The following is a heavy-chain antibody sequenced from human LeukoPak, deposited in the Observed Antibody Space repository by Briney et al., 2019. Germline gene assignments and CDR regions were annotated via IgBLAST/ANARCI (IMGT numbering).Heavy chain of an antibody. Sequence: PGGSLRLSCAASGFTFSSYAMHWIRQAPGKGLEWVAVISYDGSNKYYADSVKGRFTISRDNSKNTLYLQMNSLRAEDTAVYYCARDRRSSSWHYGMDVWGQGTTVTVSS. J-gene: IGHJ6*02. CDR1: GFTFSSYA. D-gene: IGHD6-13*01. V-gene: IGHV3-30*04. CDR3: ARDRRSSSWHYGMDV. CDR2: ISYDGSNK.